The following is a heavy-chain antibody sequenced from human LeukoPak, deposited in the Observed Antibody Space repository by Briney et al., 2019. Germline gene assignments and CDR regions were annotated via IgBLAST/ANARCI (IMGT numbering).Heavy chain of an antibody. D-gene: IGHD4-17*01. Sequence: SSETLSLTCTVSGGSISGDYWSWIRQPAGKGLEWIGRIYSSGRTDYNPSLKSRVTISVDTSKNQFSLKLSSVTAADTAVYYCARDIYATVTRGYYYYYMDVWGKGTTVTISS. CDR3: ARDIYATVTRGYYYYYMDV. J-gene: IGHJ6*03. V-gene: IGHV4-4*07. CDR2: IYSSGRT. CDR1: GGSISGDY.